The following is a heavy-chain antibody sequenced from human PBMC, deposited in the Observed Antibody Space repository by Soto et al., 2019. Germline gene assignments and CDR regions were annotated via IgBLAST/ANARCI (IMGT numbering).Heavy chain of an antibody. CDR1: GFTFTNAW. D-gene: IGHD3-10*01. Sequence: VGSLTLSCAASGFTFTNAWMSWVRQAPGKGLEWVGRIKTKTDGGTTDYAAPVKGRFTISRDDSKNTLFLQMNSLKIEDTAVYYCTTVRYGSFPFHWGQGTMVTVSS. J-gene: IGHJ3*01. CDR3: TTVRYGSFPFH. CDR2: IKTKTDGGTT. V-gene: IGHV3-15*01.